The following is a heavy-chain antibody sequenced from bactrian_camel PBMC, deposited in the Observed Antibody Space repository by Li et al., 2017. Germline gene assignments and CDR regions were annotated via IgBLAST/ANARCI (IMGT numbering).Heavy chain of an antibody. CDR3: APDSSPQMGCY. CDR1: GDYRPYC. V-gene: IGHV3S9*01. D-gene: IGHD3*01. J-gene: IGHJ4*01. Sequence: HVQLVESGGGSVQAGRSLRLSCKVLGDYRPYCMGWYRQVPDTACEWVSTIKSDGSTLYADPVKGRFTISQNDAKNVVYLQMDNMKLDDTAMYYCAPDSSPQMGCYWTRGTQVTVS. CDR2: IKSDGST.